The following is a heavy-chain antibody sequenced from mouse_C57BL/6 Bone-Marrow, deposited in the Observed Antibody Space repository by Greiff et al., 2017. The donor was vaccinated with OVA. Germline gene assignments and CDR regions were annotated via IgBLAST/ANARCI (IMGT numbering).Heavy chain of an antibody. Sequence: VKVVESGPGLVQPSQRLSITCTVSGFSLTSYGVHWVRQSPGKGLEWLGVIWSGGSTDYNEAFISSLRISKNKSKIQVFFKMNRLQADDTAIYYCDRNSRGTTGAYWGQGTLVTVSA. CDR2: IWSGGST. J-gene: IGHJ3*01. CDR3: DRNSRGTTGAY. D-gene: IGHD2-14*01. V-gene: IGHV2-2*01. CDR1: GFSLTSYG.